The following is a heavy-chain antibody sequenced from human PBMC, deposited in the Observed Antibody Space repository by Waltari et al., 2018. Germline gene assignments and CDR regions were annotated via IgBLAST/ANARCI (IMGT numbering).Heavy chain of an antibody. D-gene: IGHD1-26*01. CDR3: ARDEKTHMWGRGGHYYYMDV. Sequence: QVQLAQSGAEVKKPGASVKVSCKASGYTFTSYGISWVRQAPGQGLEWMGWISAYNGNTNYAQKLQGRVTMTTDTSTSTAYMELRSLRSDDTAVYYCARDEKTHMWGRGGHYYYMDVWGKGTTVTVSS. V-gene: IGHV1-18*01. J-gene: IGHJ6*03. CDR1: GYTFTSYG. CDR2: ISAYNGNT.